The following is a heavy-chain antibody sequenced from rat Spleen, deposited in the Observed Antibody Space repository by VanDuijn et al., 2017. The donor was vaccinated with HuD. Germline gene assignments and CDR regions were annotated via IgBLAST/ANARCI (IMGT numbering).Heavy chain of an antibody. V-gene: IGHV5-22*01. CDR2: INYEGRSI. D-gene: IGHD3-1*01. CDR1: GFTFRNYY. Sequence: EVQLVESDGGVVQPGRSLKLSCAASGFTFRNYYMAWVRQAPKKGLEWVASINYEGRSIYYGDSVKGRFTIFRDNAKSTLYLQMNSLRSEDTATYYCARGPPFDYWGQGVMVTVSS. CDR3: ARGPPFDY. J-gene: IGHJ2*01.